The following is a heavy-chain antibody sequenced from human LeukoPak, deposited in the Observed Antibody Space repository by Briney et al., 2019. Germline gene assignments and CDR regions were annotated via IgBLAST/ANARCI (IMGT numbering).Heavy chain of an antibody. V-gene: IGHV3-33*06. CDR2: IWYDGSNK. CDR3: AKVRSGRDGYPFDI. Sequence: GGSLRLSCAASGFTFSSYGMHWVRQAPGKGLEWVAVIWYDGSNKYYADSVKGRFTISRDNSKNTLYLQMNSPRAEDTAVYYCAKVRSGRDGYPFDIWGQGTMVTVSS. J-gene: IGHJ3*02. CDR1: GFTFSSYG. D-gene: IGHD5-24*01.